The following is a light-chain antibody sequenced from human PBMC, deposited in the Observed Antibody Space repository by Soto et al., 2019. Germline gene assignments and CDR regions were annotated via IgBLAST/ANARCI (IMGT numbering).Light chain of an antibody. V-gene: IGKV3-20*01. Sequence: EIVMTQSPGTLSSSPGERATLSCRASQSVSSKYLAWYKQKSGQAPRLVIYGASSRATGIPDRFSGSGSGTEFTLTVSRLEPEDFEVYYCQQQYDRSRTFGQGTKVDI. CDR1: QSVSSKY. CDR2: GAS. J-gene: IGKJ1*01. CDR3: QQQYDRSRT.